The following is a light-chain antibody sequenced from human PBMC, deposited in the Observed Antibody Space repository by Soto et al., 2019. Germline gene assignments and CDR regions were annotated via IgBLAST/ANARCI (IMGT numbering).Light chain of an antibody. J-gene: IGKJ1*01. CDR3: QQRSNWPLT. Sequence: IVLTQSPATLSLSPVSRATLSSRASQSVSSYLAWYQQKPGQAPRLLIYDASNRATGIPARFSGSGSGTDFTLTSSSLEPEDFAVYYCQQRSNWPLTFGQGTKVDIK. CDR2: DAS. CDR1: QSVSSY. V-gene: IGKV3-11*01.